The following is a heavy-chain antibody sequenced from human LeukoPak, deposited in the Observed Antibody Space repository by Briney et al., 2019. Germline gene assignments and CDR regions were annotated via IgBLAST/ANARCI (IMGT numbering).Heavy chain of an antibody. CDR3: ARGDVVVSAAVRFDP. Sequence: ASVKVSFEASGYTFTSYGITWVRQAPGQGLEWMGWISAHNGKTNYAQKFQGRVTMTTDTPTSTAYMELRSLRSDDTAVYYCARGDVVVSAAVRFDPWGQGTLVTVSS. CDR2: ISAHNGKT. D-gene: IGHD2-2*01. CDR1: GYTFTSYG. V-gene: IGHV1-18*01. J-gene: IGHJ5*02.